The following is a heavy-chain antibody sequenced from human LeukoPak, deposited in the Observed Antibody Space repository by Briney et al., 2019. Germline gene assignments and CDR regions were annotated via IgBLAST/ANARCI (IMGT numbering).Heavy chain of an antibody. CDR2: ISGSSTGT. J-gene: IGHJ3*02. V-gene: IGHV3-23*01. Sequence: GGSLRLSCAASGFTFSSYAMSWVRQAPGKGLEWVSAISGSSTGTCYADSVKGRFTISRDNSKNTLYLQMNSLRADDTAAYYCAKWELLEAFDIWGQGTMVTVSS. CDR1: GFTFSSYA. D-gene: IGHD1-26*01. CDR3: AKWELLEAFDI.